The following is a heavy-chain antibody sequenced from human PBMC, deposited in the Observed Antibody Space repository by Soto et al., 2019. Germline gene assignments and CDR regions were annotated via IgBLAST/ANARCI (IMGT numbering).Heavy chain of an antibody. D-gene: IGHD4-17*01. CDR1: GFTFSSYA. CDR3: AYGDKNYFDY. V-gene: IGHV3-30*03. Sequence: PGGSLRLSCAASGFTFSSYAMSWVRQAPGKGLEWVAVISYDGSNKYYADSVKGRFTISRDNSKNTLYLQMNSLRAEDTAVYYCAYGDKNYFDYWGQGTLVTVSS. J-gene: IGHJ4*02. CDR2: ISYDGSNK.